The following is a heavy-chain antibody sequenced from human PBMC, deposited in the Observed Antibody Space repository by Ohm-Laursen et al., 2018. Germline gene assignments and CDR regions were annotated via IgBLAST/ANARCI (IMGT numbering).Heavy chain of an antibody. J-gene: IGHJ3*02. Sequence: SLRLSCAASGFTFSSYGMHWVRQAPGKGLEWVSGINWKSGSIGYMDSVKGRFTISRDNAKNALYLQMNSLRSEDTAMYYCAKARLKGYSGYAEAFEIWGQGTMVSVSS. D-gene: IGHD5-12*01. V-gene: IGHV3-9*01. CDR1: GFTFSSYG. CDR2: INWKSGSI. CDR3: AKARLKGYSGYAEAFEI.